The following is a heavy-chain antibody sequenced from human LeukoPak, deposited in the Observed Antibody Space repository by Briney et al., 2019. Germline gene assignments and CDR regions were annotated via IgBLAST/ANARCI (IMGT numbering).Heavy chain of an antibody. D-gene: IGHD6-13*01. Sequence: GGSLRLSCAASGFTFSSYWMSWVRQAPGKGLEWVANIKQDGSEKYYVDSVKGRFAISRDNAKNSLYLQMNSLRAEDTAVYYCAREQQLVLSELDGFDYWGQGTLVTVSS. CDR2: IKQDGSEK. CDR1: GFTFSSYW. J-gene: IGHJ4*02. CDR3: AREQQLVLSELDGFDY. V-gene: IGHV3-7*04.